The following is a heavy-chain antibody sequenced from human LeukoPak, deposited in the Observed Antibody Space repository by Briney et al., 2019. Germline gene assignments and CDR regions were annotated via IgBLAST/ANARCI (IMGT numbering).Heavy chain of an antibody. D-gene: IGHD6-13*01. CDR2: IYSGGST. V-gene: IGHV3-66*01. CDR3: ARDAAAAGSEAFDY. CDR1: GFTVSSNY. J-gene: IGHJ4*02. Sequence: PGGSLRLSCAASGFTVSSNYMSWVRQAPGKGLEWVSVIYSGGSTYYADSVRGRFTISRDNSKNTLYLQMNSLRAEDTAVYYCARDAAAAGSEAFDYWGQGTLVTVSS.